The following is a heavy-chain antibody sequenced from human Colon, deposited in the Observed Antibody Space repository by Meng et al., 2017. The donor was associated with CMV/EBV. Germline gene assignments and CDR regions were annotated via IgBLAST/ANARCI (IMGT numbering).Heavy chain of an antibody. Sequence: ASVKVSCKASGYTFTSSGISWVRQAPGQGLEWMGWITAYNGNKNYAESPQDRVTMTTDTTTSTTQMELRNLTSDDTAIYYCARGSYLGTFDYWGQGTLVTVSS. D-gene: IGHD2/OR15-2a*01. CDR3: ARGSYLGTFDY. CDR2: ITAYNGNK. CDR1: GYTFTSSG. V-gene: IGHV1-18*01. J-gene: IGHJ4*02.